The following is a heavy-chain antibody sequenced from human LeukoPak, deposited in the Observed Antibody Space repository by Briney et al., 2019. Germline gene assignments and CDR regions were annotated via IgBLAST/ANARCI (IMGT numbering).Heavy chain of an antibody. D-gene: IGHD6-19*01. V-gene: IGHV3-66*01. CDR2: IYSGGST. Sequence: PSETLSLTCTVSGGSISSNYMSWVRQAPGKGLEWVSVIYSGGSTYYADSVKGRFTISRDNSKNTLYLQMNSLRAEDTAVYYCARAPSRGAGTGALGYWGQGTLVTVSS. J-gene: IGHJ4*02. CDR1: GGSISSNY. CDR3: ARAPSRGAGTGALGY.